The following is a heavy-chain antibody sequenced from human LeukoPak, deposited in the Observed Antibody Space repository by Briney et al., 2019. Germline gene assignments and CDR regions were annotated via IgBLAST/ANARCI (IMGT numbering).Heavy chain of an antibody. CDR2: IYSGGST. Sequence: GGSLRLSCAASGFTVRSNYMSWVRQAPGKGLEWVSVIYSGGSTYYADSVKGRFTISRDNSKNTLYLQMNSLRAEDTAVYYCARANGYDSSGYYFDYWGQGTLVTVSS. D-gene: IGHD3-22*01. CDR1: GFTVRSNY. J-gene: IGHJ4*02. CDR3: ARANGYDSSGYYFDY. V-gene: IGHV3-53*01.